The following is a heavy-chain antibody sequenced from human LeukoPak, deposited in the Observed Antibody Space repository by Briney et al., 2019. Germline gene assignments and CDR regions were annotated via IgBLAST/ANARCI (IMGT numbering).Heavy chain of an antibody. CDR3: ARERPYYYDSSGYRYYYYYYYMDV. Sequence: PSGTLSLTCTVSGGSISSHYWSWIRQPPGKGLEWIGYIYYSGSTNYNPSLKSRVTISVDTSKNQFSLKLSSVTAADTAVYYCARERPYYYDSSGYRYYYYYYYMDVWGKGTTVTVSS. CDR2: IYYSGST. V-gene: IGHV4-59*11. D-gene: IGHD3-22*01. J-gene: IGHJ6*03. CDR1: GGSISSHY.